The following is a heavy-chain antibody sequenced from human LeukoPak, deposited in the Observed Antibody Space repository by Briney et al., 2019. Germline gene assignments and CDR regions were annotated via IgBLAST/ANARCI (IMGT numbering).Heavy chain of an antibody. CDR3: ARGVPQPAAMWYYFDY. CDR1: GGTFSSYA. J-gene: IGHJ4*02. D-gene: IGHD2-2*01. Sequence: SSVKVSCKASGGTFSSYAISWVRQAPGQGLEWMGGIIPTFGTANYAQKFQGRVTITTDESTSTAYMELSSLRSEDTAVYYCARGVPQPAAMWYYFDYWGQGTLVTVSS. CDR2: IIPTFGTA. V-gene: IGHV1-69*05.